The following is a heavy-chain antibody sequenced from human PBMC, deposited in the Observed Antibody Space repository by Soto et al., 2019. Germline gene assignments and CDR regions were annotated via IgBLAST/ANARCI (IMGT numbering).Heavy chain of an antibody. D-gene: IGHD2-2*03. CDR3: AIIEPDGYFDP. J-gene: IGHJ5*01. CDR2: INPNSDDT. Sequence: APVQGLDGMGWINPNSDDTNYAQKCQGTVTMTRDTSISTAYIELSRLKSDDTAMEYCAIIEPDGYFDPWGQGTLVTVS. V-gene: IGHV1-2*02.